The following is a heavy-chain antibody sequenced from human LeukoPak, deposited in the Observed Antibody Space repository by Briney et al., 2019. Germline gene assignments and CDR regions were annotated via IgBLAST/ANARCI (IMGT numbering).Heavy chain of an antibody. CDR1: GGSISGSNW. CDR3: ERTGNTAMVPLDY. J-gene: IGHJ4*02. V-gene: IGHV4-4*02. CDR2: IYHGGST. D-gene: IGHD5-18*01. Sequence: SETLSLTCAVSGGSISGSNWWTWVRQSPGKGLEWIGEIYHGGSTNYNPSLKSRVTISVDKSKNQFSLNVNSVTAADTAVYYCERTGNTAMVPLDYWGQGTLVTVSS.